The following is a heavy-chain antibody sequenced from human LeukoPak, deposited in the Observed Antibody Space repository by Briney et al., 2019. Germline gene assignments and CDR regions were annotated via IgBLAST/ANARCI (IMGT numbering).Heavy chain of an antibody. CDR2: IIPIFGTA. D-gene: IGHD6-19*01. V-gene: IGHV1-69*01. Sequence: SVKVSCKASGGTFSSYAISWVRQAPGQGLEWMGGIIPIFGTANYAQKFQGRVTITADESTSTAYMELSSLRSEDTAVYCCAREIMYSSGWVHDYWGQGTLVTVPS. CDR3: AREIMYSSGWVHDY. CDR1: GGTFSSYA. J-gene: IGHJ4*02.